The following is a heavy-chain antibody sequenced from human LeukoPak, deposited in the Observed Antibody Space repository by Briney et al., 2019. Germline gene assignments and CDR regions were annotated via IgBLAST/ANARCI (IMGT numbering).Heavy chain of an antibody. CDR2: ISGSGGST. Sequence: GGTLRLSCAASGFTFSSYGMSWVRQAPGKGLEWVSAISGSGGSTYYADSVKGRFTISRDNSKNTLYLQMNSLRAEDTAVYYCAKYDSSGFDYRGQGTLVTVSS. J-gene: IGHJ4*02. CDR1: GFTFSSYG. V-gene: IGHV3-23*01. D-gene: IGHD3-22*01. CDR3: AKYDSSGFDY.